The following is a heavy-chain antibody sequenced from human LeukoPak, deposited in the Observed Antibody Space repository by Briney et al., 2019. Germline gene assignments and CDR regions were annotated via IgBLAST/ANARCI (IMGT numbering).Heavy chain of an antibody. Sequence: PGGSLRLSCAASGFTFSSYGMHWVRQAPGKGLEWVAVISYDGSKKYYADSVKGRFTISRDNSKNTLYLQMNSLRAEDTAVYYCAKGGGWYENYYYGMDVWGQGTTVTVSS. CDR3: AKGGGWYENYYYGMDV. D-gene: IGHD6-19*01. V-gene: IGHV3-30*18. CDR2: ISYDGSKK. J-gene: IGHJ6*02. CDR1: GFTFSSYG.